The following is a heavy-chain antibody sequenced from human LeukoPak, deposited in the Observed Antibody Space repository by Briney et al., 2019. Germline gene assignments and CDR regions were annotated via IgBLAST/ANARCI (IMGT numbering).Heavy chain of an antibody. CDR2: ISYDGSNK. D-gene: IGHD3-22*01. V-gene: IGHV3-30-3*01. CDR3: ARGDGGGMITMIVVAYDAFDI. J-gene: IGHJ3*02. Sequence: GRSLRLSCAASGFTFSSYAMHWVRQAPGKGLEWVAVISYDGSNKYYADSVKGRFTISRDNSKNTLYLQMNSLRAEDTAVYYCARGDGGGMITMIVVAYDAFDIWGQGTMVTVSS. CDR1: GFTFSSYA.